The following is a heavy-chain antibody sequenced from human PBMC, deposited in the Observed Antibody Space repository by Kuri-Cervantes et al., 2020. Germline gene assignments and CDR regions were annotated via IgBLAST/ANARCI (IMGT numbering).Heavy chain of an antibody. CDR3: ARDSDGDYGKYYYYYGMDV. Sequence: SETLSLTCTVSGGSIGSSSYYWGWIRQPPGKGLEWIGSIYYSGSTYYNPSLKSRVTISVDTSKNQFSLKLSSVTAADTAVYYCARDSDGDYGKYYYYYGMDVWGQGTTVTVSS. D-gene: IGHD4-17*01. J-gene: IGHJ6*02. V-gene: IGHV4-39*07. CDR2: IYYSGST. CDR1: GGSIGSSSYY.